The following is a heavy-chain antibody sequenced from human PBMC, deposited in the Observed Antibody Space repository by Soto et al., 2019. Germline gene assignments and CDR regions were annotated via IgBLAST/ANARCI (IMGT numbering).Heavy chain of an antibody. D-gene: IGHD3-22*01. Sequence: ASVKVSCKASGYTFTGYYIHWVRQAPGQRLEWMGWISAYNGNTNYAQKLQGRVTMTTDTSTSTAYMELRSLRSDDTAVYYCARGPVSIVVVTPFDYWGQGTLVTVSS. V-gene: IGHV1-18*04. J-gene: IGHJ4*02. CDR3: ARGPVSIVVVTPFDY. CDR2: ISAYNGNT. CDR1: GYTFTGYY.